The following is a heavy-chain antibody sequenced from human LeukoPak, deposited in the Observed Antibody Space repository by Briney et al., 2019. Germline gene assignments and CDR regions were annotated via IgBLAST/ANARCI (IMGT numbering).Heavy chain of an antibody. CDR1: GYTFTSYD. D-gene: IGHD1/OR15-1a*01. CDR3: ARSGTRAAARRSNWFDP. Sequence: ASVKASCKASGYTFTSYDINWVRQATGQGLEWMGWMNPNSGNTGYAQKFQGRVTMTRNTSISTAYMELSSLRSEDTAVYYCARSGTRAAARRSNWFDPWGQGTLVTVSS. J-gene: IGHJ5*02. CDR2: MNPNSGNT. V-gene: IGHV1-8*01.